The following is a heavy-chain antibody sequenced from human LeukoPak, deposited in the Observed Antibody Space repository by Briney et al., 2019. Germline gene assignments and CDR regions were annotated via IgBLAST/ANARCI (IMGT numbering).Heavy chain of an antibody. Sequence: PGGSLRLSCAASGFTFSSYAMHWVRQAPGKGLEWVAVISYDGSNKYYADSVKGRFTISRDNSKNTLYLQMNSLRAEDTAVYYCARVAYCGGDCYSAWCDYWGQGTLVTVSS. V-gene: IGHV3-30*04. CDR2: ISYDGSNK. CDR1: GFTFSSYA. J-gene: IGHJ4*02. D-gene: IGHD2-21*02. CDR3: ARVAYCGGDCYSAWCDY.